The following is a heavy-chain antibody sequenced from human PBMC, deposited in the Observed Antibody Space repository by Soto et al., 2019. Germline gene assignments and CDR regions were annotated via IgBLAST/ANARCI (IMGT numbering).Heavy chain of an antibody. V-gene: IGHV4-30-4*01. CDR1: GASISTGQSY. D-gene: IGHD3-10*01. CDR2: IYYNGNT. CDR3: ARVLGDASVLH. Sequence: SETLSLTCSVYGASISTGQSYWTWVRQSPGKGPEWIGNIYYNGNTYNNPSLRSRLTISIDTSKNQFFLSLKSVTAADTAVYYCARVLGDASVLHWVQGALVTVSS. J-gene: IGHJ4*02.